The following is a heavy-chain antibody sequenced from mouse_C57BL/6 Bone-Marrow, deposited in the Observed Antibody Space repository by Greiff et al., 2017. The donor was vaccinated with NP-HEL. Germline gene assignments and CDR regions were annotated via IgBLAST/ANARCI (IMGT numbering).Heavy chain of an antibody. CDR2: ISSGGSYT. CDR1: GFTFSSYG. Sequence: DVHLVESGGDLVKPGGSLKLSCAASGFTFSSYGMSWVRQTPDKRLEWAATISSGGSYTYYPASVTGRFTISRDNAKNTLYLQMSSLKSEDTAMYYCARRGKTDWYFDVWGTGTTVTVSS. V-gene: IGHV5-6*01. J-gene: IGHJ1*03. CDR3: ARRGKTDWYFDV.